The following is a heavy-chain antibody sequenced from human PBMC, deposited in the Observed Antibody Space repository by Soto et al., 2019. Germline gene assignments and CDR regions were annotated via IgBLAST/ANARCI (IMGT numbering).Heavy chain of an antibody. CDR2: IYHSGST. V-gene: IGHV4-30-4*01. CDR1: GDSISSVDHY. Sequence: QVQLQESGPGLVRPSQTLSLTCTVSGDSISSVDHYWSWIRQPRGKGLEWMGYIYHSGSTHYNPSLNSRLTISIDTSTNRFSLNLTSVTAADTAVYFCARLRWETENNWFDPWGQGALVTVSS. J-gene: IGHJ5*02. CDR3: ARLRWETENNWFDP. D-gene: IGHD1-26*01.